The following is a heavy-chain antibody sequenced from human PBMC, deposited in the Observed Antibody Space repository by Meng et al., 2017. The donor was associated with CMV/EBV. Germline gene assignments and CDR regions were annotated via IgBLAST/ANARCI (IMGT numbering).Heavy chain of an antibody. V-gene: IGHV1-18*01. CDR3: ARGRRGADNWFDP. Sequence: QVQMTGAGGEVKRLGAQGKGPSKDAGYTLTSHGSSWVRQAPGQGLEWMGWSSAYNGNTNYAQKLQRRVTMTTDTSTSTAYMELRSLRSDDTAVYYCARGRRGADNWFDPWGQGTLVTVSS. J-gene: IGHJ5*02. CDR2: SSAYNGNT. CDR1: GYTLTSHG.